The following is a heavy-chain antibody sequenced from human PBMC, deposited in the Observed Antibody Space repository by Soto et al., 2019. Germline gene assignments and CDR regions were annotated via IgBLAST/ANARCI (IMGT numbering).Heavy chain of an antibody. CDR2: VNSDGSST. V-gene: IGHV3-74*01. J-gene: IGHJ4*01. CDR3: ACGISTAEVVFDY. CDR1: GFTFSSYW. D-gene: IGHD6-13*01. Sequence: LRLSCAASGFTFSSYWMHWVRQAPGKGLVWVSRVNSDGSSTSYADSVKGRFTISRDNAKNTLYLQMNSLRAEDTAIYYCACGISTAEVVFDYWGQEPWSPS.